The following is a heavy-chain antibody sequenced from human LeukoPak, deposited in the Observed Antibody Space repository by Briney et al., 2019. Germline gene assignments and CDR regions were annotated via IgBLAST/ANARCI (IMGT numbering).Heavy chain of an antibody. J-gene: IGHJ4*02. D-gene: IGHD4-17*01. CDR3: ARARLPYGPYFDS. CDR1: DDSISSGSYY. CDR2: IYVTGTT. Sequence: PSQTLSLTCTVSDDSISSGSYYWSWIRQPAGKGLEWIGRIYVTGTTNYNLSLNSRVTISINTSKMQFSLKVTTVTVENTGAYYCARARLPYGPYFDSWGQGTLVTVSS. V-gene: IGHV4-61*02.